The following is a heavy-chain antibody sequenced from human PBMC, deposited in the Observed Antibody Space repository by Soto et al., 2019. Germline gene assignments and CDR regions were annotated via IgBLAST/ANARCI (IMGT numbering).Heavy chain of an antibody. Sequence: PVGSLRLSCAASGFTFSSYAMSWVRQAPGKGLEWVSAISGSGGSTYYADSVKGRFTISRDNSKNTLYLQMNSLRAEDTAVYYCAKDMYVDYGDYAFLYHYYYYGMDVWGQGTTVTVSS. CDR1: GFTFSSYA. CDR2: ISGSGGST. CDR3: AKDMYVDYGDYAFLYHYYYYGMDV. V-gene: IGHV3-23*01. J-gene: IGHJ6*02. D-gene: IGHD4-17*01.